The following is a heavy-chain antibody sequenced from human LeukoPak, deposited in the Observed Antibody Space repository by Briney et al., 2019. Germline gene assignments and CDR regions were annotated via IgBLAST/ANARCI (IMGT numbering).Heavy chain of an antibody. CDR1: GYTFTGYY. Sequence: ASVKVSCKASGYTFTGYYMHWVRQAPGQGLEWMGRINPNGGGTNYAQKFQGRVTMTRDTSISTAYMELSRLRSDDTAVYYCASSGEVVTATPDAFDIWGQGTMVTVSS. D-gene: IGHD2-21*02. CDR2: INPNGGGT. V-gene: IGHV1-2*06. J-gene: IGHJ3*02. CDR3: ASSGEVVTATPDAFDI.